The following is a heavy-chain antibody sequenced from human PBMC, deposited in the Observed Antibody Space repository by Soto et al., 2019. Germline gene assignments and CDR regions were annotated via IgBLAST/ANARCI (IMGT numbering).Heavy chain of an antibody. D-gene: IGHD6-13*01. Sequence: GGSQRLSCAASGLTFSSYGMHWVRQAAGKGLEWVAVLWYDGSNKYYADSVKGRFTISRDNSKNTLYLQMNSLRAEDTAVYYCARDGRIAPAGTHFDYWGQGTLVTSPQ. J-gene: IGHJ4*02. CDR2: LWYDGSNK. CDR1: GLTFSSYG. CDR3: ARDGRIAPAGTHFDY. V-gene: IGHV3-33*01.